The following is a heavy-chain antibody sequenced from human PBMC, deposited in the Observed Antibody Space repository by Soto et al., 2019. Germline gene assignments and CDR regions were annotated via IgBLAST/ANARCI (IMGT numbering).Heavy chain of an antibody. CDR1: GFTFNNYG. CDR3: ARDRYSYDSRAYQGVDWYFDL. Sequence: VQLVESGGGVVQPGRSLRLSCAASGFTFNNYGMHWVRQAPGKGLEWVAVIWYDGSHESYADSVKGRFTISRDNSKNTLYLQMNSLRAEDTAVCYCARDRYSYDSRAYQGVDWYFDLWGRGTLVTVSS. V-gene: IGHV3-33*01. D-gene: IGHD3-22*01. J-gene: IGHJ2*01. CDR2: IWYDGSHE.